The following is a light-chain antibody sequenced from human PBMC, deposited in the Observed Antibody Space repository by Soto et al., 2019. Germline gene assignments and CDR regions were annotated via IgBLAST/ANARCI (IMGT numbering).Light chain of an antibody. J-gene: IGKJ1*01. V-gene: IGKV1-39*01. Sequence: DIPMTQSPSSLSASVGDRVTITCRASQSISSYLNWYQQKPGKAPKLLMYAASSLQSGVPSRFSGSGSGTDFTLTISSLQPEDFVTYYCQQSYTTHRTFGQGTKVEIK. CDR3: QQSYTTHRT. CDR2: AAS. CDR1: QSISSY.